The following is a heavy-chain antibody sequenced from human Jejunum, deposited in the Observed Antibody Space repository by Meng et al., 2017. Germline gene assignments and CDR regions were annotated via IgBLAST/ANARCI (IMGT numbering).Heavy chain of an antibody. CDR2: VSFDGTDT. D-gene: IGHD3-22*01. CDR3: ARSGGFSSEYP. J-gene: IGHJ5*02. V-gene: IGHV3-30*01. Sequence: QGQLVAAGGGVVQPGRSLRLSCAASGFNFNGYAMHWVRQAPGKGLEWVAGVSFDGTDTFYADSVKGRFTISRDNSKNTLFLQMKGLRAEDKAMYYCARSGGFSSEYPWGQGTLVTVSS. CDR1: GFNFNGYA.